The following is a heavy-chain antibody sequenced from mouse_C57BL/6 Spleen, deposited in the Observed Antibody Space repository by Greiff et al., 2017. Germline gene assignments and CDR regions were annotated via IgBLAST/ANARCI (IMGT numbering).Heavy chain of an antibody. Sequence: QVQLKQSGPELVKPGASVKISCKASGYAFSSSWMNWVKQRPGKGLEWIGRIYPGDGDTNYNGKFKGKATLTADKSSSTAYMQLSSLTSEDSAVYFCARDGYDGFGFAYWGQGTLVTVSA. CDR1: GYAFSSSW. CDR3: ARDGYDGFGFAY. J-gene: IGHJ3*01. CDR2: IYPGDGDT. V-gene: IGHV1-82*01. D-gene: IGHD2-2*01.